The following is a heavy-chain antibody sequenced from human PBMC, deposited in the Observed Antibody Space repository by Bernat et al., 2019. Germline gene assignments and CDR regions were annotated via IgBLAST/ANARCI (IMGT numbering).Heavy chain of an antibody. V-gene: IGHV3-21*01. J-gene: IGHJ6*02. CDR3: ARNPRAYGDYGRSRYGMDV. CDR1: GFTFSSYS. Sequence: EVQLVESGGGLVKPGGSLRLSCAASGFTFSSYSMNWVRQASGKGLEWVSSISSSSSYIYYAYSVKGRFTISRDNAKNALYLQMNSLRAEDTAVYYCARNPRAYGDYGRSRYGMDVWGQGTTVTVSS. D-gene: IGHD4-17*01. CDR2: ISSSSSYI.